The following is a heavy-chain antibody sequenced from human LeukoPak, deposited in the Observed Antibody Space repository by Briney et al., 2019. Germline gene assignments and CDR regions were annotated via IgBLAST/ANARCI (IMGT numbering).Heavy chain of an antibody. J-gene: IGHJ4*02. Sequence: PSETLSLTCTVSGGSIRSYYWSWIRQPPWKGLEWIGYIYYSGSSNYNPSLKSRVTISVDTSKNQFSLKLSSVTAADTAVYYCARRAPSAGFDYWGQGTLVTVSS. CDR1: GGSIRSYY. CDR3: ARRAPSAGFDY. V-gene: IGHV4-59*01. CDR2: IYYSGSS.